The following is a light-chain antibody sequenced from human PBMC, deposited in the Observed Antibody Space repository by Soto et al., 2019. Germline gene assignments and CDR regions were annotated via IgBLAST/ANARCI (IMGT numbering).Light chain of an antibody. CDR3: LQYGSSPRT. Sequence: EIVLTQSPGTLSLSPGERATVSCRASQSVSSSYLAWYQQKLGQAPRLLIYGASSRATGIPDRFSGSGSGTDFTITISSLDPEDFAVYYCLQYGSSPRTFGQGTTLEIK. CDR2: GAS. J-gene: IGKJ2*01. CDR1: QSVSSSY. V-gene: IGKV3-20*01.